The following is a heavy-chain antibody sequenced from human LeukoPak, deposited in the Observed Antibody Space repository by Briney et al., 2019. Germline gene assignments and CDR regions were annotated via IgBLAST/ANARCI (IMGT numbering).Heavy chain of an antibody. CDR1: GFTFSSYA. Sequence: GGSLRLSCAASGFTFSSYAMSWVRQAPGKGLEWVSAISGSGGSTYYADSAKGRFTISRDNSKNTLYLQMNSLRAEDTAVYYCAKSISRPYYMDVWGKGTTVTVSS. J-gene: IGHJ6*03. CDR2: ISGSGGST. D-gene: IGHD3-3*02. V-gene: IGHV3-23*01. CDR3: AKSISRPYYMDV.